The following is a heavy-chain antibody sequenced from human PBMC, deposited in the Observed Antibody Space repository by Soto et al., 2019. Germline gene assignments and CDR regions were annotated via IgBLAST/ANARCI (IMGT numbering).Heavy chain of an antibody. V-gene: IGHV1-46*03. CDR1: GYTFTSYY. CDR3: ARTRAGTTNYYYMDV. CDR2: INPSGGST. Sequence: QVQLVQSGAEVKKPGASVKVSCKASGYTFTSYYMHWVRQAPGQGLEWMGIINPSGGSTSYAQKFQGGVTMTRDTSTSTVYMELSSLRSEDTAVYYCARTRAGTTNYYYMDVWGKGTTVTVSS. D-gene: IGHD1-7*01. J-gene: IGHJ6*03.